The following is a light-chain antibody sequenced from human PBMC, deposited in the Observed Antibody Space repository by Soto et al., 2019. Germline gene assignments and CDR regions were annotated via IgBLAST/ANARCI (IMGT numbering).Light chain of an antibody. CDR1: SSDVGTYDL. CDR2: EVN. CDR3: SSSTDTSIL. Sequence: QSALTQPASVSGSPGQSVTISCTGSSSDVGTYDLVSWYQQHPGKAPKLIIYEVNYRPSGVSSRFSGSRSGNTASLTISGLQAEDEAHYYCSSSTDTSILFGGGTKLTVL. V-gene: IGLV2-14*02. J-gene: IGLJ2*01.